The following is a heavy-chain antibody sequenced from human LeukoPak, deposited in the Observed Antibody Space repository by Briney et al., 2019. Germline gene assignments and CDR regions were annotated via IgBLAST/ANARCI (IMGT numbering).Heavy chain of an antibody. CDR3: ARDPVNYGSGSYSKHNWFDP. CDR2: INPNSGGT. J-gene: IGHJ5*02. D-gene: IGHD3-10*01. Sequence: ASVKVSCKASGGTFSSYAISWVRQAPGQGLEWMGWINPNSGGTNYAQKFQGRVTMTRDTSISTAYMELSRLRSDDTAVYYCARDPVNYGSGSYSKHNWFDPWGQGTLVTVSS. V-gene: IGHV1-2*02. CDR1: GGTFSSYA.